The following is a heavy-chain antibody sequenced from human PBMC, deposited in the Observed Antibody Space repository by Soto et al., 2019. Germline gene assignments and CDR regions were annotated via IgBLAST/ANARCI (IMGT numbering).Heavy chain of an antibody. CDR1: GGPISTDNW. D-gene: IGHD5-12*01. V-gene: IGHV4-4*02. CDR2: IHRSGSA. J-gene: IGHJ4*02. Sequence: QVQLQESGPGLVKPSGTLSLTCAVSGGPISTDNWWSWVRQPPGKGLEWIGEIHRSGSANYNPSLKSRVTISVDKSKNQFSLSLRSVTAADTAVYYCARESYSATEGRDGYNLLYWGQGTLVTVSS. CDR3: ARESYSATEGRDGYNLLY.